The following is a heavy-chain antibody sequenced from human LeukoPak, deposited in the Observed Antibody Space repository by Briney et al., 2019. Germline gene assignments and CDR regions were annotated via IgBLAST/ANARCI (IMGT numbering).Heavy chain of an antibody. Sequence: ASVKVSCKASGYTFTSYYMHWVRQAPGQGLEWMGIINPSGGSTSYAQKFQGRVTMTRDTSTSTVYMELSSLRSEDTAVYYCVRDRPRYDSSGYYYLSYWGQGTLVTVSS. CDR1: GYTFTSYY. D-gene: IGHD3-22*01. J-gene: IGHJ4*02. V-gene: IGHV1-46*01. CDR3: VRDRPRYDSSGYYYLSY. CDR2: INPSGGST.